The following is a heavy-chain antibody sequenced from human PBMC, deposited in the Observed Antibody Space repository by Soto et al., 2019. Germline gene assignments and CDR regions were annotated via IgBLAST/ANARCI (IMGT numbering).Heavy chain of an antibody. V-gene: IGHV3-21*01. CDR2: ISSSSSYI. D-gene: IGHD1-20*01. Sequence: GASLSPSCAASGFTFRSYSMNWVRQAPGKGLEWVSSISSSSSYIYYADSVKGRFTISRDNAKNSLYLQMNSLRAEDTAVYYCARDFYNWNHDWFDPWGQGTLVTVSS. CDR1: GFTFRSYS. CDR3: ARDFYNWNHDWFDP. J-gene: IGHJ5*02.